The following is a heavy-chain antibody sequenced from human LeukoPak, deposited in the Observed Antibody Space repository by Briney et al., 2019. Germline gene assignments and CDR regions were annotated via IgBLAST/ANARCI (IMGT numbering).Heavy chain of an antibody. CDR3: ARDRGEFSHFDY. J-gene: IGHJ4*02. D-gene: IGHD3-16*01. CDR1: GFTVSSNY. CDR2: IYSGGST. Sequence: GGSLRLSCAASGFTVSSNYMSWVRQAPGKGLEWVSVIYSGGSTYYADSVKGRFTISRDNSRNTLYLQMNSLRAEDTAVYYCARDRGEFSHFDYWGQGTLVTVSS. V-gene: IGHV3-66*02.